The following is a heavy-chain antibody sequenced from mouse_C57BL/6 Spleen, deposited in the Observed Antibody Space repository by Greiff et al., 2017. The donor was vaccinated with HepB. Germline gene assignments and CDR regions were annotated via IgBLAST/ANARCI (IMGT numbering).Heavy chain of an antibody. CDR3: ARNDNYYSNYYYAMDY. CDR1: GYTFTGYW. Sequence: QVQLQQSGAELMKPGASVKLSCKATGYTFTGYWIEWVKQRPGHGLEWIGEILPGSGSTNYNEKFKGKATFTADTSSKTDYMQLSNLTTEDSAIYYCARNDNYYSNYYYAMDYWGQGTSVTVSS. V-gene: IGHV1-9*01. CDR2: ILPGSGST. D-gene: IGHD2-5*01. J-gene: IGHJ4*01.